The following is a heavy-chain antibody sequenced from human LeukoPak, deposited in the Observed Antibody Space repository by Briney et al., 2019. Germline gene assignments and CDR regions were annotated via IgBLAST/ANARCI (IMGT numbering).Heavy chain of an antibody. CDR1: GFTFSSYG. CDR2: IWYDGSNK. J-gene: IGHJ4*02. CDR3: AGAHLYCSGGSCYLIDY. D-gene: IGHD2-15*01. V-gene: IGHV3-33*01. Sequence: GGSLRLSCAASGFTFSSYGMHWVRQAPGKGLEWVAVIWYDGSNKYYADSVKGRFTISRDNSKNTLYLQMNSLRAEDTAVYYCAGAHLYCSGGSCYLIDYWGQGTLVTVSS.